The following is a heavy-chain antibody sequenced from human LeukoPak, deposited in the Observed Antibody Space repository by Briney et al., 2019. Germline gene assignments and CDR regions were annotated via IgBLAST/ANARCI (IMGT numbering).Heavy chain of an antibody. J-gene: IGHJ4*02. CDR3: AKSVEWFGPEGDYFDY. V-gene: IGHV3-9*01. D-gene: IGHD3-10*01. CDR1: GFTFDDYA. CDR2: ISWNGGSI. Sequence: GRSLRLSCAASGFTFDDYAMHWVRQAPGKGLEWVSGISWNGGSIGYADSVKGRFTISRDNAKNSLYLQMNSLRAEDTALYYCAKSVEWFGPEGDYFDYWGQGTLVTVSS.